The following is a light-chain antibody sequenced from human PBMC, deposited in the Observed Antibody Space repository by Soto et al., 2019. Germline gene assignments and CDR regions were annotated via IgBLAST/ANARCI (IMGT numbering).Light chain of an antibody. CDR1: SSNIGNNY. CDR2: RNN. Sequence: QSVLTQPPPVSAAPGQKVTISCSGSSSNIGNNYLPWYQQLPGTAPKLLIYRNNQRPSGVPDRFSGSKSGTSASLAISGLRSEDEADYYCAAWDDSLSANYVFGTGTKVTVL. J-gene: IGLJ1*01. CDR3: AAWDDSLSANYV. V-gene: IGLV1-47*01.